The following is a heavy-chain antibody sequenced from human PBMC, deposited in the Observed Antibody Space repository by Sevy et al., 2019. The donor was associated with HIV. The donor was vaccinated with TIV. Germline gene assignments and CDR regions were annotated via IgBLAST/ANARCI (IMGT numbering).Heavy chain of an antibody. V-gene: IGHV3-15*01. CDR1: GFSFSNAW. D-gene: IGHD3-16*02. J-gene: IGHJ3*02. CDR2: IKSKTAGGTI. CDR3: TTIGYPGGFDI. Sequence: GGSLRLSCAASGFSFSNAWMSWVRQAPGKGLEWVGRIKSKTAGGTIDYAAPVKGRLNISRDDSKISLYLQRNSVKTEDTGVCSCTTIGYPGGFDIWGQGTMVTVSS.